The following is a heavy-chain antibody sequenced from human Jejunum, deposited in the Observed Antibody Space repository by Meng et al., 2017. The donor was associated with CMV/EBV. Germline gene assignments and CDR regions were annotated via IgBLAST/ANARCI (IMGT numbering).Heavy chain of an antibody. CDR2: INTYNGNT. CDR1: GYRFMNDG. CDR3: ARSYTSYSFFDF. Sequence: AYGYRFMNDGVAWVRQAPGQGLEWMGWINTYNGNTNYVPSLQGRVSMTTDTSTTTVYMELRSLRSDDTALYYCARSYTSYSFFDFWGQGTMVTVSS. D-gene: IGHD2-21*01. V-gene: IGHV1-18*01. J-gene: IGHJ3*01.